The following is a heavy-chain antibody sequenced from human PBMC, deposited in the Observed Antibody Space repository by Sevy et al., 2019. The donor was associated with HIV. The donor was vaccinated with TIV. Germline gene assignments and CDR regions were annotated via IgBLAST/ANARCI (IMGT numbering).Heavy chain of an antibody. CDR2: INPSGGTT. V-gene: IGHV1-46*02. Sequence: ASVKVSCKASGDTFNYYHVHWVRQAPRQGLEWMGIINPSGGTTSYAQRFQGRVTMTRDTSTSTVYMELSSLRSEDTAVYYCARAPSWYDSSGYNALDIWGQGAMVTVSS. CDR1: GDTFNYYH. J-gene: IGHJ3*02. D-gene: IGHD3-22*01. CDR3: ARAPSWYDSSGYNALDI.